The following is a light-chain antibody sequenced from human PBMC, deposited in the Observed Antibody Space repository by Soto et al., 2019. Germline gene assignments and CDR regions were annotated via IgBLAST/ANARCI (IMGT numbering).Light chain of an antibody. Sequence: EVVLTQSPAALAVSPGERATLSCRASENVRTFVDWYQQKPGQAPRLLIYGASNRATGIPARFSGSGSGTEFTLTISSLQSEDFAVYYCQQYNNWPLTFGPGTKVDIK. V-gene: IGKV3D-15*01. CDR2: GAS. CDR3: QQYNNWPLT. CDR1: ENVRTF. J-gene: IGKJ3*01.